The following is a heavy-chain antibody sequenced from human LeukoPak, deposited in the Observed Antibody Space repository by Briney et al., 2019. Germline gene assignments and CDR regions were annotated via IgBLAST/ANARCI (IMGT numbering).Heavy chain of an antibody. Sequence: SVKVSCKASGGTFSSYAISWVRQTPGQGLEWMGRIIPIFGTANYAQKFQGRVTITTDESTSTAYMELSSLRSEDTAVYYCARHPNPYYYYMDVWGKGTTVTVSS. CDR3: ARHPNPYYYYMDV. V-gene: IGHV1-69*05. CDR1: GGTFSSYA. CDR2: IIPIFGTA. J-gene: IGHJ6*03. D-gene: IGHD1-14*01.